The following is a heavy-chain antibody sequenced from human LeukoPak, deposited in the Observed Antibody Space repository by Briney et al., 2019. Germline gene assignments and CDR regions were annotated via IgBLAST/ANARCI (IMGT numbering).Heavy chain of an antibody. CDR2: IRNEANGYTT. CDR3: ARVRHGDSFDY. D-gene: IGHD4-17*01. CDR1: GFTFRDLY. V-gene: IGHV3-72*01. J-gene: IGHJ4*02. Sequence: GGSLRLSCTASGFTFRDLYMDWVRQAPGKGLEWVGRIRNEANGYTTDYATSVKGRFTISRDDSKNSLFLQMNSLKTEDTAVYYRARVRHGDSFDYWGQGTLVTVSS.